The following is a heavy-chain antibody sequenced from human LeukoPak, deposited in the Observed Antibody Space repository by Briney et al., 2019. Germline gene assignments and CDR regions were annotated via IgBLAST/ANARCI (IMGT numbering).Heavy chain of an antibody. CDR2: IYHSGST. D-gene: IGHD6-13*01. CDR3: ARDSRRYSSYLIDY. V-gene: IGHV4-59*12. Sequence: SETLSLTCTVSGGSISSYYWSWIRQPPGKGLEWIGYIYHSGSTYYNPSLKSRVTISVDRSRNQFSLKLSSVTAADTAVYYCARDSRRYSSYLIDYWGQGTLVTVSS. J-gene: IGHJ4*02. CDR1: GGSISSYY.